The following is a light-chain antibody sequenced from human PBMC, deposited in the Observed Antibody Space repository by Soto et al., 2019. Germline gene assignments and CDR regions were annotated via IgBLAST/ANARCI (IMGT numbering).Light chain of an antibody. CDR3: QQYNNWPQT. CDR2: GAS. Sequence: EIVLTQSPATLSLSPGERATLSCRASQSVSSNLAWYQQKPCQAPRLLIYGASTRATGIPARFSGSGSGTEFTLTISSLQSEDFAVYYCQQYNNWPQTFGQGTKVDIK. CDR1: QSVSSN. J-gene: IGKJ1*01. V-gene: IGKV3-15*01.